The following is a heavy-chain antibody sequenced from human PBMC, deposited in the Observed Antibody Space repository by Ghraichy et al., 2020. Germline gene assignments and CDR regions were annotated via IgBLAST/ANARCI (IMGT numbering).Heavy chain of an antibody. CDR2: IYYTGST. CDR3: ARHDYIVGATEDGYFDS. Sequence: SETLSLTCTVSGASITSPDYYWGWIRQPPGKGLEWIGTIYYTGSTYYNPSLKSRVTISVDTSKNQFSLRVSSVTAADTAMYYCARHDYIVGATEDGYFDSWGQGTLVTVSS. V-gene: IGHV4-39*01. J-gene: IGHJ4*02. CDR1: GASITSPDYY. D-gene: IGHD1-26*01.